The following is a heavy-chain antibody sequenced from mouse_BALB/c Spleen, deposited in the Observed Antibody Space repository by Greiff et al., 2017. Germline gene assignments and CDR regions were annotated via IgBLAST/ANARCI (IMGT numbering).Heavy chain of an antibody. Sequence: VMLVESGPGLVAPSQSLSITCTVSGFSLTSYGVHWVRQPPGKGLEWLGVIWAGGSTNYNSALMSRLSISKDNSKSQVFLKMNSLQTDDTAMYYCAREEHYGSRYAMDYWGQGTSVTVSS. CDR1: GFSLTSYG. D-gene: IGHD1-1*01. J-gene: IGHJ4*01. V-gene: IGHV2-9*02. CDR2: IWAGGST. CDR3: AREEHYGSRYAMDY.